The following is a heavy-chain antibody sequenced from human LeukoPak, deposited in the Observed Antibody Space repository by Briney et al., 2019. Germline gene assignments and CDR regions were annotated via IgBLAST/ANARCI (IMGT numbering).Heavy chain of an antibody. CDR2: INSDGSST. V-gene: IGHV3-74*01. Sequence: GGSLRLSCAASGFTFSSYWMHWVRHAPGKGLVWVSRINSDGSSTSYADSVKGRFTISRDNAKNTLYLQMNSLRAEDTAVYYCAKDPHYYDSSGYYEYFDLWGRGTLVTVSS. CDR1: GFTFSSYW. CDR3: AKDPHYYDSSGYYEYFDL. J-gene: IGHJ2*01. D-gene: IGHD3-22*01.